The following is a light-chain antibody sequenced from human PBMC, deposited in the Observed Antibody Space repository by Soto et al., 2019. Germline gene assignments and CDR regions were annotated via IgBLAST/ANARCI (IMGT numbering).Light chain of an antibody. V-gene: IGLV2-14*03. CDR3: SSFTSSSTEV. CDR2: DVR. CDR1: SSDIGAYNY. J-gene: IGLJ1*01. Sequence: QSVLTQPASVSGSPGQSITISCTGTSSDIGAYNYVSWYRHHPGKAPKLMIYDVRNRPSGVSNRFSGSKSGNTASLTISGLQPEDEADYYCSSFTSSSTEVFGTGTKVTVL.